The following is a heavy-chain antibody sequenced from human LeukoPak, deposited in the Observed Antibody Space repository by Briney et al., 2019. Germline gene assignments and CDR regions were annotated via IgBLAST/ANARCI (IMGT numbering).Heavy chain of an antibody. Sequence: GESLKIPCKGSGYSFTSYWIGWVRQMPGKGLEWMGIIYPGDSDTRYSPSFQGQITISADKSISTAYLQWRSLKASDTAMYYCARSQTRGTTVSNYWGQGTLVTVSS. V-gene: IGHV5-51*01. D-gene: IGHD4-17*01. CDR2: IYPGDSDT. J-gene: IGHJ4*02. CDR1: GYSFTSYW. CDR3: ARSQTRGTTVSNY.